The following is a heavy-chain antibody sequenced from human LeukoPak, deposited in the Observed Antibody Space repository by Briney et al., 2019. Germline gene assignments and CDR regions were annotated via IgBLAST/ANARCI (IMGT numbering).Heavy chain of an antibody. Sequence: GGSLRLSCAASGFTFSAYWMHWVRQAPGKGLVWVSRINSDGSSTNYADSVKGRFTISRDNAKNTMYLQMNSLRAEDTAVYYCARAPRFNSYFDYWGQRTLSPSPQ. D-gene: IGHD2/OR15-2a*01. V-gene: IGHV3-74*01. CDR3: ARAPRFNSYFDY. J-gene: IGHJ4*02. CDR2: INSDGSST. CDR1: GFTFSAYW.